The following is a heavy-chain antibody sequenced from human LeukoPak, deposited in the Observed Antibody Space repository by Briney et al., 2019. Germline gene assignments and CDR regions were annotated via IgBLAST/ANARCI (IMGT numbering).Heavy chain of an antibody. CDR1: GFAFSSHG. D-gene: IGHD5-24*01. J-gene: IGHJ4*02. CDR3: ARVPARDSYFDY. CDR2: ICYDGSNQ. V-gene: IGHV3-33*01. Sequence: PGGSLRLSCAASGFAFSSHGMHWVRQAPGMGLEWVAVICYDGSNQYYADSVKGRFTISRDNSKNTLYLQMNSLRAEDTAVYYCARVPARDSYFDYWGQGTLVTVSS.